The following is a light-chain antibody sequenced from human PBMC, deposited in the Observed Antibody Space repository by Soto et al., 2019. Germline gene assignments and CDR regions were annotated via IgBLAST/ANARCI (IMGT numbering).Light chain of an antibody. CDR3: CSFAGTNSFA. Sequence: QSVLTQPRSVSGSPGQSVTISCTGTSSDIGDYNYVSWYQQHPGKAPKLMIYDDSKWPSGVPDRFSGSKSGNTASLTISGLQADDEAVYYCCSFAGTNSFAFGTGTKLTVL. CDR1: SSDIGDYNY. CDR2: DDS. J-gene: IGLJ1*01. V-gene: IGLV2-11*01.